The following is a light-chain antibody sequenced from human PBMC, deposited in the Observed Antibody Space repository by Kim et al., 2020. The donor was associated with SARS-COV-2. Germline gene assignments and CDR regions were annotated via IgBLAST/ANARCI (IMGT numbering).Light chain of an antibody. J-gene: IGKJ1*01. V-gene: IGKV3-20*01. Sequence: LSTGERATLSCRASQSVSSSYLAWYQQKPGQAPRLLIYGASSRATGIPDRFSGSGSGTDLTLTISRLEPEDFAVYYCQQYGSSPRTFGQGTKVDIK. CDR2: GAS. CDR3: QQYGSSPRT. CDR1: QSVSSSY.